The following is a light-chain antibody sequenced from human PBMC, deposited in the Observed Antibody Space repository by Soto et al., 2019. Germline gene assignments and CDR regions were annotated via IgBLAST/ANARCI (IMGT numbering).Light chain of an antibody. CDR3: QQYNNWPGT. V-gene: IGKV3-15*01. Sequence: EIVLTQSPGTLSLSPGERATLSCRASQSVSSNLAWYQHKPGQAPRLLIYGASSRATGIPTRFSGSGSGTEFTLTIDSLQSEDFAIYFCQQYNNWPGTFGGGTKVDIK. CDR2: GAS. CDR1: QSVSSN. J-gene: IGKJ4*01.